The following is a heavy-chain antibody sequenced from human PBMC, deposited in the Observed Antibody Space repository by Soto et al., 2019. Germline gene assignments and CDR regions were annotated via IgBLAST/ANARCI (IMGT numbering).Heavy chain of an antibody. J-gene: IGHJ5*02. Sequence: GGSLRLSCAASGFTFSSYSMNWVRQAPGKGLEWVSYISSSSSTIYYADSVKGRFTISRDNAKNSLYLQMNSLRDEDTAVYYCARVFSSWYPDWFDPWGQGTLVTVSS. D-gene: IGHD6-13*01. CDR3: ARVFSSWYPDWFDP. V-gene: IGHV3-48*02. CDR1: GFTFSSYS. CDR2: ISSSSSTI.